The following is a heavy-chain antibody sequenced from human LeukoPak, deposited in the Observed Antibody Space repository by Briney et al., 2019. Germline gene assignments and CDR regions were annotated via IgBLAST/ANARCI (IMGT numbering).Heavy chain of an antibody. D-gene: IGHD1-26*01. V-gene: IGHV3-33*01. Sequence: PGGSLRLSCAASGFTFSSYGMHWVRQAPGKGLEWVAVIWYDGSNKYYADSVKGRFTISRDNSKNTLYLQMNSLRAEDTAVYYCAREVGATRAFDIWGQGTMVTVSS. CDR2: IWYDGSNK. J-gene: IGHJ3*02. CDR1: GFTFSSYG. CDR3: AREVGATRAFDI.